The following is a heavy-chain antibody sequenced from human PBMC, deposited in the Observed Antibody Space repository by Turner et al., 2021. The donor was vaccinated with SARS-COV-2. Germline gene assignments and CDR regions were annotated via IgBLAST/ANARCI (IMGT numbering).Heavy chain of an antibody. J-gene: IGHJ4*02. V-gene: IGHV3-30*04. CDR1: GFTFIIFA. CDR2: IAYDGSYK. CDR3: ARDYPWDTSMAHQGGGFDY. D-gene: IGHD5-18*01. Sequence: QVHMVESGGGVVQPGRSLRLSCAASGFTFIIFATHWVRQAPGKGLEWVASIAYDGSYKYHADSVKGRFTISRDNSKNTLYLQMNSLRAEDTAVYYCARDYPWDTSMAHQGGGFDYWGQGTLVTVSS.